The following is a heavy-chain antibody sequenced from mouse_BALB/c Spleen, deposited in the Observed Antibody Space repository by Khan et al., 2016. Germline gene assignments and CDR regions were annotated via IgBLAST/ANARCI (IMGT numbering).Heavy chain of an antibody. V-gene: IGHV1S135*01. CDR2: IDPFNGGT. CDR3: AREARLDYYAMDY. D-gene: IGHD2-2*01. CDR1: GYSFTSYY. J-gene: IGHJ4*01. Sequence: VQLQQSGPELMKPGASVKISCKASGYSFTSYYMHWVKQSHGKSLEWIGYIDPFNGGTSYNQKFKGKATLTVDKSSSTAYMHLSSLTSEDSAVYYAAREARLDYYAMDYWGHGTSVTVSS.